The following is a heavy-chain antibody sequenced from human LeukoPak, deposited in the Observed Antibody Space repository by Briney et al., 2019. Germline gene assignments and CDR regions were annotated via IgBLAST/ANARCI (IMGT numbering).Heavy chain of an antibody. CDR1: GYSFINFG. D-gene: IGHD2-2*01. CDR2: IIPIFGTA. Sequence: SVKVSCKASGYSFINFGLSWVRQAPGQGLEWMGGIIPIFGTANYAQKFQGRVTITTDESTSTAYMELSSLRSEDTAVYYCARSGLPGQLPDYHDAFDIWGQGTMVTVSS. CDR3: ARSGLPGQLPDYHDAFDI. J-gene: IGHJ3*02. V-gene: IGHV1-69*05.